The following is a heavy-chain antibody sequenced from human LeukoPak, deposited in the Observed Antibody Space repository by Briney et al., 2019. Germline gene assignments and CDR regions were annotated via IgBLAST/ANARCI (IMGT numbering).Heavy chain of an antibody. J-gene: IGHJ4*02. CDR2: TNHSGST. CDR3: ARSGPMPDNLRYFDY. D-gene: IGHD5/OR15-5a*01. V-gene: IGHV4-34*01. CDR1: GGSFSGYY. Sequence: SETLSLTCAVYGGSFSGYYWSWIRQPPGKGLEWVGETNHSGSTNYNPSLKSRVTISVDTSKNQFSLKLSSVTAADTAVYYCARSGPMPDNLRYFDYWGQGTLVTVSS.